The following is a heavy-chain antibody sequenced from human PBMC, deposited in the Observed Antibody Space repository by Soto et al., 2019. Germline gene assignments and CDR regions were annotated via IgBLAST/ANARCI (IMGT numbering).Heavy chain of an antibody. J-gene: IGHJ4*02. CDR1: GYSFTSSY. CDR3: ARVGYCIGGSCYKYQFDY. D-gene: IGHD2-15*01. CDR2: INPSTGNA. V-gene: IGHV1-46*01. Sequence: ASVKVSCKASGYSFTSSYLHWARQAPGQGLEWVGIINPSTGNARYAQNFQGRVTMTRDTSTSTVYMELSSLRSEDTAVYYCARVGYCIGGSCYKYQFDYWGQGTLVTVSS.